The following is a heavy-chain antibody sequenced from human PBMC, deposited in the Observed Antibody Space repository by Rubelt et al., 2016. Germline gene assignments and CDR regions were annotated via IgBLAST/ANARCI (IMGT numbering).Heavy chain of an antibody. J-gene: IGHJ4*02. CDR2: IYWDDDK. CDR3: AHNAGTGTSRKPLQYFDY. Sequence: QITLKESGPTLVKPTQTLTLTCTFSGFSLTTSGVGVGWIRQPPGKALEWLALIYWDDDKRHSPSLKSRLTITKDTSKNQVVLTMTNMDPLDTATNYYAHNAGTGTSRKPLQYFDYWGQGTLVTVSS. D-gene: IGHD3/OR15-3a*01. CDR1: GFSLTTSGVG. V-gene: IGHV2-5*02.